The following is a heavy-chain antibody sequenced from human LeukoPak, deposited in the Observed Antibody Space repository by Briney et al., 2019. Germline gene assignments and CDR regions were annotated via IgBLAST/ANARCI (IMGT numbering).Heavy chain of an antibody. V-gene: IGHV3-21*01. J-gene: IGHJ4*02. CDR2: ISSSSSYM. CDR1: GSSFSDYS. Sequence: GGSLKLSCAASGSSFSDYSMTWVRQAPGKGLEWVSSISSSSSYMYYADSVRGRFTVSRGSAKNSLYLQMNRLGADDTAIYYCARVRPSVTGFLDYWGQGTLVTVSS. D-gene: IGHD3-9*01. CDR3: ARVRPSVTGFLDY.